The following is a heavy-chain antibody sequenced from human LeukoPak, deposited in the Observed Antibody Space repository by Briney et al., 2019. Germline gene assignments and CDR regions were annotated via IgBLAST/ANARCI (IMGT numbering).Heavy chain of an antibody. V-gene: IGHV3-23*01. CDR2: ISGSGGST. CDR3: AGERKRGKLLWSHTTYYFDY. J-gene: IGHJ4*02. D-gene: IGHD3-10*01. CDR1: GFTFSSYA. Sequence: GESLKISCAASGFTFSSYAMGWVRQAPGKGLEWVSAISGSGGSTYYADSVKGRFTISRDNSKNTLYLQMNSLRAEDTAVYYCAGERKRGKLLWSHTTYYFDYWGQGTLVTVSS.